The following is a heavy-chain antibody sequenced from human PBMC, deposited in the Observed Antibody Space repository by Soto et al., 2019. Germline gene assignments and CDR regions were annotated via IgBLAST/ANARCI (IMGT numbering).Heavy chain of an antibody. CDR2: INAGNGNT. V-gene: IGHV1-3*01. CDR1: GYTFTSYA. J-gene: IGHJ4*02. CDR3: ARAPFRVAAAGPDY. D-gene: IGHD6-13*01. Sequence: ASVKVSCKASGYTFTSYAMHWVRQAPGQRLEWMGWINAGNGNTKYSQKFQGRVTITRDTSASTAYMELSSLRSEDTAVYYCARAPFRVAAAGPDYWGQGTLVTVSS.